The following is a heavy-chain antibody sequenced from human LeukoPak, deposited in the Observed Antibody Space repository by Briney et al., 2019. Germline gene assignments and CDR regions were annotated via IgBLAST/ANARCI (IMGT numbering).Heavy chain of an antibody. Sequence: SETLSLTCTVSGGSISSNNYYWGWIRQPPGKGLEWIETINYSGDTYYNPSLKSRVTISVDSPKSQFSLKLSSVTAADTAVYYCVRLQAVTGNFDSWGQGALVTVSS. V-gene: IGHV4-39*07. CDR1: GGSISSNNYY. J-gene: IGHJ4*02. CDR2: INYSGDT. CDR3: VRLQAVTGNFDS. D-gene: IGHD1-20*01.